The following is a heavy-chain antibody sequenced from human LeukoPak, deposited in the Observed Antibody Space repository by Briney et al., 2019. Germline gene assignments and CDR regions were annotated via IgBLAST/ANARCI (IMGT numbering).Heavy chain of an antibody. CDR3: AREGEKWELLRHDAFDI. D-gene: IGHD1-26*01. CDR2: IYTSGST. J-gene: IGHJ3*02. CDR1: GGSISSYY. V-gene: IGHV4-4*07. Sequence: SETLSLTCTVSGGSISSYYRSWIRQPAGKGLEWIGRIYTSGSTNYNPSLKSRVTMSVDTSKNPFSLKLSSVTAADTAVYYCAREGEKWELLRHDAFDIWGQGTMVTVSS.